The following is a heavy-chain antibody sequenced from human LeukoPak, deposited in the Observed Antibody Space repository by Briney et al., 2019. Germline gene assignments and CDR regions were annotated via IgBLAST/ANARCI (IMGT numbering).Heavy chain of an antibody. D-gene: IGHD3-3*01. V-gene: IGHV3-48*03. Sequence: GGSLRLSCAASGFSFSTYEMNWVRQVPGKGLEWVSYIETSGNTIHYADSVKGRFTMSRDNAKESLYLQMNSLRAEDTAVYYCARNGFWSGNYHYYGMDVWGQGTTVTVSS. CDR1: GFSFSTYE. J-gene: IGHJ6*02. CDR3: ARNGFWSGNYHYYGMDV. CDR2: IETSGNTI.